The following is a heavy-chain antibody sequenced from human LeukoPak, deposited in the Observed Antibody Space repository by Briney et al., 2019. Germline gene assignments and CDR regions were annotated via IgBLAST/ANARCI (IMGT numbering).Heavy chain of an antibody. V-gene: IGHV4-59*01. CDR3: ARVPAAPRLYMDV. D-gene: IGHD2-2*01. J-gene: IGHJ6*02. CDR1: GGSFSGYY. CDR2: IYYSGNT. Sequence: SETLSLTCAVYGGSFSGYYWSWIRQPPGKGLEWIGYIYYSGNTNYNPSLKSRVTISVDTSKNQFSLKLSSVTAADTAVYYCARVPAAPRLYMDVWGQGTTVIVSS.